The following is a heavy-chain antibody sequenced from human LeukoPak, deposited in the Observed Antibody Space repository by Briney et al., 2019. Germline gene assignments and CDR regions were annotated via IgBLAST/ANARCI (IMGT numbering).Heavy chain of an antibody. D-gene: IGHD3-3*02. J-gene: IGHJ4*02. Sequence: GGSLRPSCAASGFTFSSYSMNWVRQAPGKGLEWVSHINSNSKTIYYTDSVKGRFTISRDNAKNSLYLQMNSLRAEDTAVYYCARDYPRSFSSDYWGQGTLVTVSS. V-gene: IGHV3-48*01. CDR3: ARDYPRSFSSDY. CDR1: GFTFSSYS. CDR2: INSNSKTI.